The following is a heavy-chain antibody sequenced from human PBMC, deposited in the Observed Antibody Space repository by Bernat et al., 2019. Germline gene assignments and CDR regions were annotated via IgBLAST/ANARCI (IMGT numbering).Heavy chain of an antibody. CDR1: GFTFSSYA. V-gene: IGHV3-23*01. CDR3: AKDMGDSSGYYQTYYYYGMDV. J-gene: IGHJ6*02. Sequence: EVQLLESGGGLVQPGGSLRLSCAASGFTFSSYAMSWVRQAPGKGLEWVSAISGSGGSTYYADSVKGRFTISRDNSKNTLYLQMNSLRAEDTAVYYCAKDMGDSSGYYQTYYYYGMDVWGQGTTVTVSS. CDR2: ISGSGGST. D-gene: IGHD3-22*01.